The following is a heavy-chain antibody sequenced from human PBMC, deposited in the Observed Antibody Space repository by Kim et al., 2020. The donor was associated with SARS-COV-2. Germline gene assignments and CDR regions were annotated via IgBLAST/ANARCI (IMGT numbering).Heavy chain of an antibody. CDR2: ISYDGSNK. V-gene: IGHV3-30*18. Sequence: GGSLRLSCAASGFTFSSYGMHWVRQAPGKGLEWVAVISYDGSNKYYADSVKGRFTISRDNSKNTLYLQMNSLRAEDTAVYYCANGGYDSSGYYIPYWGQGTLVTVSS. CDR1: GFTFSSYG. CDR3: ANGGYDSSGYYIPY. J-gene: IGHJ4*02. D-gene: IGHD3-22*01.